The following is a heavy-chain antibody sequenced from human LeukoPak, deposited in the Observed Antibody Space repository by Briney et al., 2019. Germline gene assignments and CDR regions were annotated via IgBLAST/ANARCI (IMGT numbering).Heavy chain of an antibody. CDR2: IYYSGST. V-gene: IGHV4-59*01. CDR1: GGSISSYY. J-gene: IGHJ4*02. CDR3: ARTHRFLEWPDY. Sequence: SETLSLTCTVSGGSISSYYWSWTRQPPGKGLEWIGYIYYSGSTNYNPSLKSRVTISVDTSKNQFSLKLSSVTAADTAVYYCARTHRFLEWPDYWGQGTLVTVSS. D-gene: IGHD3-3*01.